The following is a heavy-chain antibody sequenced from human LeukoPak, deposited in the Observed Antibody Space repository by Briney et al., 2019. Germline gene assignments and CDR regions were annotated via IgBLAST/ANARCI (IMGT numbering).Heavy chain of an antibody. CDR3: VRDHSGWSLDP. CDR1: GFTFSSYE. V-gene: IGHV3-48*03. Sequence: GGTLRLSCAASGFTFSSYEMNWVRQAPGKGLEWVSYISDSGTTIYYADSVKGRFTISRDNAKNSLYLQMNSLRAEDTAGYYCVRDHSGWSLDPWGQGTLVTVSS. D-gene: IGHD6-19*01. CDR2: ISDSGTTI. J-gene: IGHJ5*02.